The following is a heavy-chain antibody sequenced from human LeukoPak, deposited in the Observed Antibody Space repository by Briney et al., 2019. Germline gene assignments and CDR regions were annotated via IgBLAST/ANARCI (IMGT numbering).Heavy chain of an antibody. CDR3: ARGWRIAAGAYYFDF. D-gene: IGHD6-25*01. V-gene: IGHV1-8*01. CDR1: VYTFTFYH. CDR2: MNPNSGNT. Sequence: GASVTVSFKASVYTFTFYHINWVRQATGQGLEWMEWMNPNSGNTGYAQKFQGRVTMTRNTSIRTAYMELTSLRSDDTAVYYCARGWRIAAGAYYFDFWGQGTLVTVSS. J-gene: IGHJ4*02.